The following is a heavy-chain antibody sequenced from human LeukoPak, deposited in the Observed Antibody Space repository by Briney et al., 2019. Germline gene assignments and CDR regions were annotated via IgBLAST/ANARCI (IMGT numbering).Heavy chain of an antibody. CDR1: SGSIFNNNW. CDR3: ARSPTKRVPEDY. Sequence: SETLSLTCTVSSGSIFNNNWWSWVRQPPGKGLEWIGQIFHSGSTSYSPSLKSRVTISMDKSKDQISLRLTSVTAADTAVYYCARSPTKRVPEDYWGQGTLVTVSS. D-gene: IGHD2-2*01. CDR2: IFHSGST. V-gene: IGHV4-4*02. J-gene: IGHJ4*02.